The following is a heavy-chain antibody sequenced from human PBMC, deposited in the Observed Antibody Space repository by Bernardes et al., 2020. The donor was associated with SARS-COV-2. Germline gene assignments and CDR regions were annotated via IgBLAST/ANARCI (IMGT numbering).Heavy chain of an antibody. CDR1: GWSFSGYY. CDR2: INHSGST. Sequence: SETLSLTCAVYGWSFSGYYWSWIRQPPGKGLEWIGEINHSGSTNYNPSLKSRVTISVDTAYMELSSLRSEDTAVYYCATGPMVRGVITGGWFDPWGQGTLVTVSS. V-gene: IGHV4-34*01. CDR3: ATGPMVRGVITGGWFDP. D-gene: IGHD3-10*01. J-gene: IGHJ5*02.